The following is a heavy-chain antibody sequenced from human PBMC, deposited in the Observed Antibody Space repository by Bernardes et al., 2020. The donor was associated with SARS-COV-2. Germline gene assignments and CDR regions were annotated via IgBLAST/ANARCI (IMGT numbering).Heavy chain of an antibody. J-gene: IGHJ6*03. CDR2: IYSGGST. Sequence: GGSLRLSCAASGFTVSSNYMSWVRQAPGKGLEWVSVIYSGGSTYYADSVKGRFTISRHNSKNTLYLQMNSLRAEDTAVYYCARDALGYSNYRGVFYYYMDVWGKGTTVTVSS. D-gene: IGHD4-4*01. V-gene: IGHV3-53*04. CDR3: ARDALGYSNYRGVFYYYMDV. CDR1: GFTVSSNY.